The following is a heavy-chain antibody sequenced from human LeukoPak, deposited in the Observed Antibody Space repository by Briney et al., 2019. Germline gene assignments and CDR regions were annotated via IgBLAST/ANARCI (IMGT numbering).Heavy chain of an antibody. CDR3: ARVFEEQWLVRGGFDY. J-gene: IGHJ4*02. CDR1: GESISSSAFY. CDR2: IYYTGST. Sequence: SETLSLTCTVSGESISSSAFYWGWIRQAPGKGLEWIGNIYYTGSTYYNPSLKSRVTISVDKSKNQFSLKLSSVTAADTAVYYCARVFEEQWLVRGGFDYWGQGTLVTVSS. V-gene: IGHV4-39*07. D-gene: IGHD6-19*01.